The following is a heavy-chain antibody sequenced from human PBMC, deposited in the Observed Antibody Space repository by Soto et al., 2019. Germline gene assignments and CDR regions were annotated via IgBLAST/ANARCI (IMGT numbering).Heavy chain of an antibody. CDR3: ASLRQADY. V-gene: IGHV4-34*01. D-gene: IGHD4-17*01. CDR1: GGSFSGYY. CDR2: INHSGST. J-gene: IGHJ4*02. Sequence: SETLSLTCAVYGGSFSGYYWSWIRQPPGKGLEWIGEINHSGSTNYNPSLKSRVTISVDTSKNQFSLKLSSVTAADTAVYYCASLRQADYWGQGTLVTVSS.